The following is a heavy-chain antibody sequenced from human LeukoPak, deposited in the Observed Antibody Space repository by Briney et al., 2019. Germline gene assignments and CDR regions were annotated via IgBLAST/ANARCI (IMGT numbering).Heavy chain of an antibody. D-gene: IGHD3-22*01. CDR1: GYTFTSYG. CDR2: ISAYNGNT. J-gene: IGHJ1*01. CDR3: AREDYYDSSGYSTGAEYFQH. Sequence: ASVKVSCKTSGYTFTSYGISWVRQAPGQGLEWMGWISAYNGNTNYAQKLQGRVTMTTDTSTSTAYMELRSLRSDDTAVYYSAREDYYDSSGYSTGAEYFQHWGQGTLVTVSS. V-gene: IGHV1-18*01.